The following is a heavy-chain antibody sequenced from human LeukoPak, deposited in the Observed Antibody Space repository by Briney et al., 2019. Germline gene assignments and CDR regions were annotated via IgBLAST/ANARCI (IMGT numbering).Heavy chain of an antibody. CDR1: GFTVSSNY. CDR2: IYTGGST. D-gene: IGHD2-2*01. V-gene: IGHV3-66*01. J-gene: IGHJ6*02. Sequence: QTGGSLRLSCAASGFTVSSNYMTWVRQAPGKGLDWVSIIYTGGSTYYADSVKDRFAISRDNSKNTLYLQMNSLRAEDTAVYYCARPHCSSLSCYGYGMDVWGQGTTVTVSS. CDR3: ARPHCSSLSCYGYGMDV.